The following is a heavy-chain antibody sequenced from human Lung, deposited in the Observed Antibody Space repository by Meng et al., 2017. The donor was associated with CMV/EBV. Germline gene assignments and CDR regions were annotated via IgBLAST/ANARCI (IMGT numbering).Heavy chain of an antibody. J-gene: IGHJ2*01. CDR2: ISSSSSYI. Sequence: GGSLRLXXAASGFTFSSYSMNWVRQAPGKGLEWVSSISSSSSYIYYADSVKGRFTISRDNAKNSLYLQMNSLRAEDTAVYYCARDLSGIVVVVAADYWYFDLWGRGTLVXVSS. CDR1: GFTFSSYS. V-gene: IGHV3-21*01. D-gene: IGHD2-15*01. CDR3: ARDLSGIVVVVAADYWYFDL.